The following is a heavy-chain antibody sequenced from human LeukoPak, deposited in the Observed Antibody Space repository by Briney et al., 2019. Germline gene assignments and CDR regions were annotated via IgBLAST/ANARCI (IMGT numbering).Heavy chain of an antibody. CDR2: IYYSGST. CDR3: ARTGPGYSKDY. J-gene: IGHJ4*02. Sequence: SQTLSLTCTVSGGSISSGGYYWSWIRQHPGEGLEWIGYIYYSGSTYYNPSLKSRVTISVDTSKNQFSLKLSSVTAADTAVYYCARTGPGYSKDYWGQGTLVTVSS. D-gene: IGHD6-13*01. CDR1: GGSISSGGYY. V-gene: IGHV4-31*03.